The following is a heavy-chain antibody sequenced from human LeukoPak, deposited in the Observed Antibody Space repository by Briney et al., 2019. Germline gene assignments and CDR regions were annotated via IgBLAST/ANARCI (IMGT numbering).Heavy chain of an antibody. D-gene: IGHD3-10*01. J-gene: IGHJ3*02. CDR1: GFTFSTYA. CDR3: ATEGSEDAFDI. V-gene: IGHV3-30*02. Sequence: PGGSLRLSCAASGFTFSTYAMHWVRQAPGKGLEWAAFIRYDGGNKYYADSVKDRFTISRDNSKSTLYLQMNSLRPEDTAVYYCATEGSEDAFDIWGQGTMVTVSS. CDR2: IRYDGGNK.